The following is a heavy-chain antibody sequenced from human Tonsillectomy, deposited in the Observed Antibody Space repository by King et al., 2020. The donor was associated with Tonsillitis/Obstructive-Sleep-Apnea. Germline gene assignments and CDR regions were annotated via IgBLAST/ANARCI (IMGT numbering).Heavy chain of an antibody. V-gene: IGHV1-46*01. D-gene: IGHD3-10*01. CDR1: GYAFTSYY. CDR3: ARSYGSGDY. CDR2: INPSDGST. J-gene: IGHJ4*02. Sequence: VQLVESGAEVKRPGASVRVSCKASGYAFTSYYIYWILQAPGQGLEWMGFINPSDGSTNFAQKFQGRVTMTRDKSTDTVYMEVTSLRSEDTAVYFCARSYGSGDYWGQGTLVTVPS.